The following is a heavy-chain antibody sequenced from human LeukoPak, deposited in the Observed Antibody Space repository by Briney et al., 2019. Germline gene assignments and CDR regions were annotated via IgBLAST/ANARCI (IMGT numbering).Heavy chain of an antibody. CDR3: ARCSGSYYYYYGMDV. CDR1: GGTFSIYA. Sequence: SVKVSCKASGGTFSIYAISWVRQAPGQGLEWMGGIIPIFDTANYAQKFQGRVTITADKSTSTAYMELSSLRSKDTAVYYCARCSGSYYYYYGMDVWGKGTTVTVSS. CDR2: IIPIFDTA. J-gene: IGHJ6*04. D-gene: IGHD3-10*01. V-gene: IGHV1-69*06.